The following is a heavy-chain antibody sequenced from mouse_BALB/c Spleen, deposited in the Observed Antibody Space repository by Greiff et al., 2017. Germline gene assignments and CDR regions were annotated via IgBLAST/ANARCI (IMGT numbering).Heavy chain of an antibody. Sequence: EAQLQQSGTVLARPGASVKMSCKASGYSFTSYWMHWVKQRPGQGLEWIGAIYPGNSDTSYNQKFKGKAKLTAVTSASTAYMELSSLTNEDSAVYYCTRSYDYYGSRGYYFDYWGQGTTLTVSS. V-gene: IGHV1-5*01. CDR1: GYSFTSYW. CDR2: IYPGNSDT. CDR3: TRSYDYYGSRGYYFDY. D-gene: IGHD1-1*01. J-gene: IGHJ2*01.